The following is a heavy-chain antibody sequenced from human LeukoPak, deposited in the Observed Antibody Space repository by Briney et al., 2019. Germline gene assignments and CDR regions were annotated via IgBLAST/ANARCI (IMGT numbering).Heavy chain of an antibody. D-gene: IGHD3-16*01. CDR3: ARDGNYGMYYDYVWGSLNWFDP. J-gene: IGHJ5*02. V-gene: IGHV3-48*02. CDR2: INSSSSTI. CDR1: GFTFSSYS. Sequence: GVSLRLSCAASGFTFSSYSMNWVRQAPGKGLEWVSYINSSSSTIYYADSVKGRFTISRDNAKNSLYLQMNSLRDEDTAVYYCARDGNYGMYYDYVWGSLNWFDPWGQGTLVTVSS.